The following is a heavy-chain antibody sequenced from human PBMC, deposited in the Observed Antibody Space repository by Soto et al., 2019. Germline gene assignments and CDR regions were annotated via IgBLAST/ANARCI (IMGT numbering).Heavy chain of an antibody. V-gene: IGHV3-30-3*01. CDR1: GFTFSSYA. CDR2: ISYDGTNK. Sequence: PVGSLRLSCAVSGFTFSSYAMDWVRQAPGKGLEWVAVISYDGTNKYYADSVKGRFTISRDNSKNTLYLQMNTLRAEDTAVYFCARDRETKRLQLDSWGQGTLVTVSS. J-gene: IGHJ4*02. CDR3: ARDRETKRLQLDS. D-gene: IGHD6-25*01.